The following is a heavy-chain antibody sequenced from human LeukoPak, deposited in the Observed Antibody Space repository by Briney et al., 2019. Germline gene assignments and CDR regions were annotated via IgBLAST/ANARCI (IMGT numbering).Heavy chain of an antibody. V-gene: IGHV1-2*06. CDR1: GGTFSSYA. CDR3: ARDLNCSGDSCYFIPNYYYYMDV. Sequence: ASVKVSCKASGGTFSSYAISWVRQAPGQGLEWMGRINPNSGGTNYAQKFQGRVTMTRDTSISTAYMELSRLRSDDTAVYYCARDLNCSGDSCYFIPNYYYYMDVWGKGTTVTVSS. J-gene: IGHJ6*03. D-gene: IGHD2-15*01. CDR2: INPNSGGT.